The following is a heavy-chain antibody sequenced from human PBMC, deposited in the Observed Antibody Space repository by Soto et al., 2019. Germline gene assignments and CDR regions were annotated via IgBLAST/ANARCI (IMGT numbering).Heavy chain of an antibody. CDR1: GGTFSSYA. CDR3: AREWRYCSSTSCYRVYYFDY. V-gene: IGHV1-69*13. D-gene: IGHD2-2*02. J-gene: IGHJ4*02. Sequence: SVKVSCKASGGTFSSYAISWVRQAPGQGLEWMGGIIPIFGTPNYAQKFQGRVTITADESTSTAYMELSSLRSEDTAVYYCAREWRYCSSTSCYRVYYFDYWGQGTLVTVSS. CDR2: IIPIFGTP.